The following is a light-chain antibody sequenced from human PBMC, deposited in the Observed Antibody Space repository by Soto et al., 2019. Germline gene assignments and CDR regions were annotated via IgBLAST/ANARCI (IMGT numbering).Light chain of an antibody. CDR2: EES. CDR1: QAITNN. CDR3: QQLKIYPRT. Sequence: DIHLTQSPSSLSASVGDRVTITCRASQAITNNLAWYQQKPGNPPRLLIYEESTLHSGVPSRFSGRKVGTQSIHTIDSRQPEDFAIYYCQQLKIYPRTFGGGTKVENK. V-gene: IGKV1-9*01. J-gene: IGKJ4*01.